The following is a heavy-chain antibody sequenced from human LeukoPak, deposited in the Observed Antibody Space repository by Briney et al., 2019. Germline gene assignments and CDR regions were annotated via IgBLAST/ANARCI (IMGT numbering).Heavy chain of an antibody. CDR1: GGSLTNYF. CDR2: IHSSGSP. J-gene: IGHJ4*02. Sequence: PSETLSLTCTDSGGSLTNYFWSWIRQPPGTGLEWIGYIHSSGSPHYNPSFESRVTTLVDTSKNQFSLNLNPVTAADTAVYYCTRHPGGNDAHRFDYWGQGLLVTVSS. D-gene: IGHD4-23*01. V-gene: IGHV4-59*08. CDR3: TRHPGGNDAHRFDY.